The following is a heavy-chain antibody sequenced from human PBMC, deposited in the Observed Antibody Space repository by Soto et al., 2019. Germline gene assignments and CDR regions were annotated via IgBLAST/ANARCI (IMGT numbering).Heavy chain of an antibody. D-gene: IGHD3-9*01. V-gene: IGHV1-24*01. CDR2: FDPEDGET. CDR3: ATTLLRYHYYFDY. CDR1: GYTFTSYY. J-gene: IGHJ4*02. Sequence: ASVKVSCKASGYTFTSYYMHWVRQAPGKGLEWMGGFDPEDGETIYAQKFQGRVTMTEDTSTDTAYMELSSLRSEDTAVYYCATTLLRYHYYFDYWGQGTLVTVSS.